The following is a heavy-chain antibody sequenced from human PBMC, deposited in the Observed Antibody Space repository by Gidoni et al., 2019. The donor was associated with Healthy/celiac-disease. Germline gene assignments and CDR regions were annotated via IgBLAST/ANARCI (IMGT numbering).Heavy chain of an antibody. CDR3: ARDSVHFDWLYYFDY. CDR1: GFTFRSYA. CDR2: ISYDGSNK. V-gene: IGHV3-30*04. D-gene: IGHD3-9*01. Sequence: QVQLVESGGGVVQPGWSLRLSCAASGFTFRSYAMHWVRQAPGKGLEWVAVISYDGSNKYYADSVKGRFTISRDNSKNTLYLQMNSLRAEDTAVYYCARDSVHFDWLYYFDYWGQGTLVTVSS. J-gene: IGHJ4*02.